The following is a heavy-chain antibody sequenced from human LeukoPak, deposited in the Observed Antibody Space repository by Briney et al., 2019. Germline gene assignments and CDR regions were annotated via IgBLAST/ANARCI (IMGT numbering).Heavy chain of an antibody. CDR2: IKQDGSEK. CDR3: ARAPPPCSGGSCYSGRYYYYYYYMDV. Sequence: GGSLRLSCAASGFTFTNYWMSWVRQAPGKGLEWVANIKQDGSEKYYVDSVKGRFTISRDNAKNSLYLQMNSLRAEDTAVYYCARAPPPCSGGSCYSGRYYYYYYYMDVWGKGTTVTVSS. D-gene: IGHD2-15*01. J-gene: IGHJ6*03. CDR1: GFTFTNYW. V-gene: IGHV3-7*01.